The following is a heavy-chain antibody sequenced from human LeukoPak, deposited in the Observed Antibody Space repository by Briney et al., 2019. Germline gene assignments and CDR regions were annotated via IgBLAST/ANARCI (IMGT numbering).Heavy chain of an antibody. CDR1: GGSINSYY. D-gene: IGHD3-10*01. CDR2: IYTTGTT. J-gene: IGHJ4*02. V-gene: IGHV4-4*07. CDR3: GRQGYTASYYSVDY. Sequence: SETLSLTCSVSGGSINSYYWGWVRQPAGKGLEWIGRIYTTGTTNYSPSLKSRLSMSLDTSKNQFSLTLTSVTAADTAVYYCGRQGYTASYYSVDYWSPGTLVTVSS.